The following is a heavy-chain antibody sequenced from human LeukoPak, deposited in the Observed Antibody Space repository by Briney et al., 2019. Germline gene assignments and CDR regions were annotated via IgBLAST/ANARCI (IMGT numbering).Heavy chain of an antibody. D-gene: IGHD6-13*01. J-gene: IGHJ3*02. CDR3: ARDSGYSSSLDAFDI. CDR1: GFTFSSYS. Sequence: GGSLRPSCAASGFTFSSYSMNWVRQAPGKGLEWVSSISSSSSYIYYADSVKGRFTISRDNAKNSLYLQMNSLRAEDTAVYYCARDSGYSSSLDAFDIWGQGTMVTVSS. CDR2: ISSSSSYI. V-gene: IGHV3-21*01.